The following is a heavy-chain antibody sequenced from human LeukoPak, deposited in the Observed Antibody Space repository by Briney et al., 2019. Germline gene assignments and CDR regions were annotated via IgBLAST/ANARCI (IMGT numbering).Heavy chain of an antibody. J-gene: IGHJ3*02. CDR2: IYTSGST. Sequence: PSETLSLTCTVSGGSLSSYFWSWIRQPAGKGLDWIGRIYTSGSTNYNPSLKSRVTMSVDTSKTQFTLKLSSVTAADTAVYYCARDAGARGRAYDIWGQGAMVTVSS. CDR3: ARDAGARGRAYDI. CDR1: GGSLSSYF. D-gene: IGHD6-6*01. V-gene: IGHV4-4*07.